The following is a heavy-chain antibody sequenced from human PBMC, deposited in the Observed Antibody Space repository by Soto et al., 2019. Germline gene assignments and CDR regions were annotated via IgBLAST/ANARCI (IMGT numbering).Heavy chain of an antibody. CDR1: GFNFNTYW. Sequence: GESLKISCKGSGFNFNTYWIGWVRQMPGKGLEWMGIIDPGDSETKYSPSFQGQVTISADKSITTAYLQWSSLKASDTAMYYCARQLTAAADIDYWGQGTLVTV. J-gene: IGHJ4*02. CDR2: IDPGDSET. V-gene: IGHV5-51*01. D-gene: IGHD6-13*01. CDR3: ARQLTAAADIDY.